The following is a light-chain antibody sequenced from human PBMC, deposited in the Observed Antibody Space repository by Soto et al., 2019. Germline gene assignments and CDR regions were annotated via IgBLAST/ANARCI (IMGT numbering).Light chain of an antibody. CDR2: EVT. CDR1: NVGEYDY. CDR3: SSYTSISTYV. V-gene: IGLV2-8*01. J-gene: IGLJ1*01. Sequence: QSALTQPPSASGSPGQSVTISCTGSNVGEYDYVSWYQQHPGKAPKLMIHEVTKRPSGVPDRFSGSKSGNTASLTVSGLQAEDEADYYCSSYTSISTYVFGTGTKLTVL.